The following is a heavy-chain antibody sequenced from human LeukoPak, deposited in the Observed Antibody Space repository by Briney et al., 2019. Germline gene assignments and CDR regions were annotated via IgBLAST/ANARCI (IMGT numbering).Heavy chain of an antibody. J-gene: IGHJ5*02. CDR1: GGSISSSSYY. CDR3: ARTVPGIAVAGTVSSNWFDP. CDR2: IYYSGST. V-gene: IGHV4-39*01. D-gene: IGHD6-19*01. Sequence: SETLSLTCTVSGGSISSSSYYWGWIRQPPGKGLEWIGSIYYSGSTYYNPSLKSRVTISVDTSKNQFSLKLSSVTAADTAVYYCARTVPGIAVAGTVSSNWFDPWGQGTLVTVSS.